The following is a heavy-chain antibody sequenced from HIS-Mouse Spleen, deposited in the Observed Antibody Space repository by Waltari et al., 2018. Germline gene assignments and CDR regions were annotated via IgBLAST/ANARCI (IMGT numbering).Heavy chain of an antibody. J-gene: IGHJ4*02. Sequence: QVQLQESGPGLVKPSETLSLTCTVSGYSISSGYYWGWIRQPPGKGLEWIGSIYHSGSTYYNPSLKSRVTISVDTSKNQFSLKLSSVTAADTAVYYCARDHGIAVAGDYWGQGTLVTVSS. V-gene: IGHV4-38-2*02. D-gene: IGHD6-19*01. CDR1: GYSISSGYY. CDR3: ARDHGIAVAGDY. CDR2: IYHSGST.